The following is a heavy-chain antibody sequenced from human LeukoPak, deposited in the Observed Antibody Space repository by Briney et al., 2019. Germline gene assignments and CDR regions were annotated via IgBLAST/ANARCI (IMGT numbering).Heavy chain of an antibody. CDR3: ARGGSSTSPLPLDY. V-gene: IGHV3-48*01. Sequence: GGSLRLSCEASGFIFSRDSMNWVRQAPGKGLEWISYISHDSGVKYYADSVRGRFTISRDNSKNTLYLQMNSLRAEDTAVYYCARGGSSTSPLPLDYWGQGTLVTVSS. CDR2: ISHDSGVK. CDR1: GFIFSRDS. D-gene: IGHD2-2*01. J-gene: IGHJ4*02.